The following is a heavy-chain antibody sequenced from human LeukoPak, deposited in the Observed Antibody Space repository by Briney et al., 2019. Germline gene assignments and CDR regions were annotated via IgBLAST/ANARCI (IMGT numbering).Heavy chain of an antibody. V-gene: IGHV1-24*01. CDR1: GYTLTELS. CDR3: ATYDILTANWFDP. D-gene: IGHD3-9*01. J-gene: IGHJ5*02. Sequence: GASVKVSCKVSGYTLTELSMHWVRQAPGKGLEWMGDFDPEDGETIYAQKFQGRVTMTEDTSTDTAYMELSSLRSEDTAVYYCATYDILTANWFDPWGQGTLVTVSS. CDR2: FDPEDGET.